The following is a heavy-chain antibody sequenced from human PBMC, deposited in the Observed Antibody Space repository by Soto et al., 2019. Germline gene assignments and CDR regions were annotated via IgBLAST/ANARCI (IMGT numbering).Heavy chain of an antibody. CDR2: IDWDDDK. CDR3: ARISPDQWSFAY. Sequence: SGPTFANSTKPATLTCTLTRHAPSTSRLGKSRICQHPGKALEWLALIDWDDDKYYSTSLKTRLTISKDTSKNQVVLTMTNMDPVDTATYYCARISPDQWSFAYWGQGTLVTVSS. V-gene: IGHV2-70*01. J-gene: IGHJ4*02. D-gene: IGHD6-19*01. CDR1: RHAPSTSRLG.